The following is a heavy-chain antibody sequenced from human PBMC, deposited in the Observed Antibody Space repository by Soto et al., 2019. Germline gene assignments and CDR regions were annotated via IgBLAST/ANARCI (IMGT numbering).Heavy chain of an antibody. CDR1: GFSINTYW. D-gene: IGHD2-15*01. J-gene: IGHJ4*02. Sequence: EVQLVGSGGGLVQPGGSLRLSCSGFGFSINTYWMNWIRQTPGKGLEWVANINPEGNAKTYVDPVKGRFFVSRDNTRNSLGLQMASLRVEDSAIYFCAAWDISNFWGQGILVTVSS. CDR2: INPEGNAK. V-gene: IGHV3-7*01. CDR3: AAWDISNF.